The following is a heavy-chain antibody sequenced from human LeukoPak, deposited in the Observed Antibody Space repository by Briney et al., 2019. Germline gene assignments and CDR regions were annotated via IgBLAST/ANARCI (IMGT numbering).Heavy chain of an antibody. Sequence: GGSLRLSCAASGFTFSSYAMSWVRQAPGKGLEWVSAISGSGGSTYYADSVKGRFTISRDNAKNSLYLQMNSLRAEDTAVYYCARVSAVTTIDYWGQGTLVTVSS. CDR3: ARVSAVTTIDY. V-gene: IGHV3-23*01. D-gene: IGHD4-17*01. CDR1: GFTFSSYA. J-gene: IGHJ4*02. CDR2: ISGSGGST.